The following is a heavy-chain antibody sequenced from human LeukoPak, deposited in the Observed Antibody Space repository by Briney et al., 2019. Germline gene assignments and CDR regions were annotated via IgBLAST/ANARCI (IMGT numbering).Heavy chain of an antibody. Sequence: GRSLRLSCAASGFTFDDYAMHWVRQAPGKGLEWVSGIGWNSGSIGYADSVKGRFTISRDNAKNSLYLQMNSLRAEDTALYYCAKGPLHYYDSSGYYLDYWGQGTLVTVSS. V-gene: IGHV3-9*01. CDR3: AKGPLHYYDSSGYYLDY. D-gene: IGHD3-22*01. J-gene: IGHJ4*02. CDR2: IGWNSGSI. CDR1: GFTFDDYA.